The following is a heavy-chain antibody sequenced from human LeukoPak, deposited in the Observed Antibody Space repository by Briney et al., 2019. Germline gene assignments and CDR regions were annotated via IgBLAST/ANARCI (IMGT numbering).Heavy chain of an antibody. CDR2: ISGSGGST. D-gene: IGHD1-26*01. V-gene: IGHV3-23*01. J-gene: IGHJ4*02. CDR1: GFTFSSYA. Sequence: GGSLRLSCAASGFTFSSYAMSWVRQAPGKGLEWVSAISGSGGSTYYADSVKGRFTISRDNSKNTLYLQMNSLRAEDTAVYYCAKDTEEGPIVGADYWGQGTLVTVSS. CDR3: AKDTEEGPIVGADY.